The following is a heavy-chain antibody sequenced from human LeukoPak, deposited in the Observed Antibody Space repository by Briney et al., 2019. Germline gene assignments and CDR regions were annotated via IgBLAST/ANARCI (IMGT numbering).Heavy chain of an antibody. CDR1: GYTFTSYF. D-gene: IGHD3-10*01. Sequence: ASVKVSCKASGYTFTSYFMHWVRQAPGQGLEWMGIINPSGGSTNYAQKFQGRVTMTRDTSTNTVYMELSSLRSEDTAVYYCARGPSITMIRGGQWYYYMDVWGKGTTVTISS. V-gene: IGHV1-46*01. CDR2: INPSGGST. CDR3: ARGPSITMIRGGQWYYYMDV. J-gene: IGHJ6*03.